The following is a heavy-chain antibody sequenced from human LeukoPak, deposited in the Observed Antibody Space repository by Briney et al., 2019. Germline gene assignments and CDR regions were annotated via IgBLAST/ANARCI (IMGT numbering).Heavy chain of an antibody. Sequence: PSETLSLTCIVSGGSISSSRFYWGWIHQPPGKGLEWIGTIYYSGSTYYNPSLKSRVTISADTSKNQFSLNLSSVTAADTGVYYCARHVSSDLRIVVVTSDWYFDRWGRGTLVTVSS. J-gene: IGHJ2*01. CDR1: GGSISSSRFY. CDR2: IYYSGST. V-gene: IGHV4-39*01. CDR3: ARHVSSDLRIVVVTSDWYFDR. D-gene: IGHD2-21*02.